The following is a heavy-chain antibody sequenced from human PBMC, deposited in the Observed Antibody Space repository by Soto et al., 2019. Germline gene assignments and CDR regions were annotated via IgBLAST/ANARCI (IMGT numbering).Heavy chain of an antibody. CDR2: ISGSGGST. CDR3: ARVSPADYYDSSGLDY. J-gene: IGHJ4*02. D-gene: IGHD3-22*01. CDR1: GFTFSSYA. V-gene: IGHV3-23*01. Sequence: GGSLRLSCAASGFTFSSYAMSWVRQAPGKGLEWVSAISGSGGSTYYADSVKGRFTISRDNSKNTLYLQMNSLRAEDTAVYYCARVSPADYYDSSGLDYWGQGTLVTVS.